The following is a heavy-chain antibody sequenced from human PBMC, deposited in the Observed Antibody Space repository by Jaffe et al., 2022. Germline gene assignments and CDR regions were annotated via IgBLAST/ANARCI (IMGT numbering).Heavy chain of an antibody. D-gene: IGHD3-10*01. J-gene: IGHJ4*02. CDR1: GFTFSSYA. CDR3: AKAAVGYYGSGSYYRVGYFDY. CDR2: ISGSGGST. V-gene: IGHV3-23*01. Sequence: EVQLLESGGGLVQPGGSLRLSCAASGFTFSSYAMSWVRQAPGKGLEWVSAISGSGGSTYYADSVKGRFTISRDNSKNTLYLQMNSLRAEDTAVYYCAKAAVGYYGSGSYYRVGYFDYWGQGTLVTVSS.